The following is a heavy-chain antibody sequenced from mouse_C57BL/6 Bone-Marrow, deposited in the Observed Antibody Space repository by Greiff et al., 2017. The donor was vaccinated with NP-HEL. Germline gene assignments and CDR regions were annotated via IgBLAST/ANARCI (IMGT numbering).Heavy chain of an antibody. CDR3: ARDKGGNYDWFAY. J-gene: IGHJ3*01. Sequence: EVQGVESGGGLVKPGGSLKLSCAASGFTFSSYAMSWVRQTPEKRLEWVATISDGGSYTYYPDNVKGRFTISRDNAKNNLYLQMSHLKAEDTAMYYCARDKGGNYDWFAYWGQGTLVTVSA. D-gene: IGHD2-1*01. CDR2: ISDGGSYT. V-gene: IGHV5-4*01. CDR1: GFTFSSYA.